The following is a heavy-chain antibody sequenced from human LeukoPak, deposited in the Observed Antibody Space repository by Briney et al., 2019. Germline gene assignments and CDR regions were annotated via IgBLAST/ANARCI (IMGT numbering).Heavy chain of an antibody. V-gene: IGHV1-2*02. D-gene: IGHD1-26*01. CDR1: GYTFTGYY. Sequence: GASVKVSCKASGYTFTGYYIHWVRQAPGQGLEWMGWINPNSGDTHYAQKLQGRVTMTRDTSISTAYMELSRLRSDDTAMYYCARGSTVGATESLGFDYWGQGAPVTVSS. CDR2: INPNSGDT. J-gene: IGHJ4*02. CDR3: ARGSTVGATESLGFDY.